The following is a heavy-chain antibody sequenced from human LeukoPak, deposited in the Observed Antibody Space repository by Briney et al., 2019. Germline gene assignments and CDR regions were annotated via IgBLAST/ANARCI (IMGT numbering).Heavy chain of an antibody. D-gene: IGHD3-10*01. CDR1: GGSISSYY. Sequence: SETLSLSCTVSGGSISSYYWRWIRQPPGKGLEWIGHIYYSGSTNYNPPLKSRVTISVDTSTNQFSLKLSSVTAADTAAYYCATGPLGLGGFDYWGQGTLVTVSS. CDR3: ATGPLGLGGFDY. J-gene: IGHJ4*02. V-gene: IGHV4-59*01. CDR2: IYYSGST.